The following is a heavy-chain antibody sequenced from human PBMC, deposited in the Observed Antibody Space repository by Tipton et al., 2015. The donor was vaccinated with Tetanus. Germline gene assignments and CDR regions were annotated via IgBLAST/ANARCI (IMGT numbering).Heavy chain of an antibody. Sequence: TLSLTCSVSGDSISSFYWSWIRQPAGKGLEWIGRIYTSGSTNYNPSFQSRVSMSVDKSKDQFSLELTSVTAADTAVYYCATLVSTVDLTMYFASWGQGIQVTVSS. CDR3: ATLVSTVDLTMYFAS. J-gene: IGHJ1*01. D-gene: IGHD2-8*01. CDR2: IYTSGST. CDR1: GDSISSFY. V-gene: IGHV4-4*07.